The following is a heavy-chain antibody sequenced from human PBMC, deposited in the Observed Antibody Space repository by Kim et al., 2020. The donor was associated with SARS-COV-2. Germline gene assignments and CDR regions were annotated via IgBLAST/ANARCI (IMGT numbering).Heavy chain of an antibody. CDR2: IRSGGTYT. CDR3: VRGRIYYDSSGFCLDM. J-gene: IGHJ3*02. CDR1: GFTFSDYY. Sequence: GGSLRLSCAASGFTFSDYYMTWIRQAPGKGLEWISFIRSGGTYTNHADSVKGRFTISRDNAKNTVFLQMNSLRDGDTAVYFCVRGRIYYDSSGFCLDMWG. V-gene: IGHV3-11*06. D-gene: IGHD3-22*01.